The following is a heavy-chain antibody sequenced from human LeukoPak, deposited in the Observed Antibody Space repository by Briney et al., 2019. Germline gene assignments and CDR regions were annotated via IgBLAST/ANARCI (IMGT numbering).Heavy chain of an antibody. D-gene: IGHD6-13*01. Sequence: SQTLSLTCAISGDSVSSNRAAWTWIRQSPSRGLEWLGRTYYRSKWYNDYAVSVKSRITINPDTSKNQFSLQLNSVTAADTAVYYCARVVATLIYSSSWGAYWFDPWGQGTLVTVSS. CDR3: ARVVATLIYSSSWGAYWFDP. CDR1: GDSVSSNRAA. CDR2: TYYRSKWYN. V-gene: IGHV6-1*01. J-gene: IGHJ5*02.